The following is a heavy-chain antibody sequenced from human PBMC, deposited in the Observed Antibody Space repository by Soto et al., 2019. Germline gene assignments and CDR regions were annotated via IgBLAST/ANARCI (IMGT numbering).Heavy chain of an antibody. CDR2: MNPNSGNT. CDR3: ARIPLGYCSSTSCSFSH. V-gene: IGHV1-8*01. CDR1: GYTFTSYD. D-gene: IGHD2-2*01. J-gene: IGHJ4*02. Sequence: QVQLVQSGAEVKKPGASVKVSCKASGYTFTSYDINWVRQATGQGLEWMGWMNPNSGNTGYAQKFQGRVTMTRNTSISTVYMELSSLRSEDTAVYYCARIPLGYCSSTSCSFSHWGQGTLVTVSS.